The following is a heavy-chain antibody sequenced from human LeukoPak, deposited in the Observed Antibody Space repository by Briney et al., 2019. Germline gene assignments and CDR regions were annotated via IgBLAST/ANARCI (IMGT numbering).Heavy chain of an antibody. Sequence: ASVKVSCKASGYTFTTYSLAWVRQAPGQSLEWMGWISVNNGGTNYAQSFQDRVTLTRDTSTNTAYLELRSLRSDDTAIIYCATATQPRGYFLHWGQGALVTVSS. D-gene: IGHD2-2*01. CDR3: ATATQPRGYFLH. J-gene: IGHJ1*01. CDR1: GYTFTTYS. V-gene: IGHV1-18*01. CDR2: ISVNNGGT.